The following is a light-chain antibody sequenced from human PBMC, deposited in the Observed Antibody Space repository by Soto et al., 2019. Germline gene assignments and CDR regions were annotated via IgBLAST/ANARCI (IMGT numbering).Light chain of an antibody. CDR1: SSDVGSYNL. V-gene: IGLV2-23*02. J-gene: IGLJ1*01. CDR2: DVS. Sequence: QSVLTQPASVSGSPGQSITISCTGTSSDVGSYNLVTWYQHNPGKAPKLLIYDVSKWPSGVSNRFSGSKSGNTASLTIFGLQAEDEADYYCCSYTSGSTYVFGTGTKV. CDR3: CSYTSGSTYV.